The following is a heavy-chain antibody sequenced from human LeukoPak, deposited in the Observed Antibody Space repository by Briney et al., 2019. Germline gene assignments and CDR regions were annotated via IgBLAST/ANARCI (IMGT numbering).Heavy chain of an antibody. Sequence: SETLSLTCTVSGGSISSYYWSWIRQPAGKGLEWIGRIYTSGSTNYNPSLKSRVTISVDTSKNQFSLKLSSVTAADTAVYYCARGSLGAADKTPAEPYYDFWSGYQPAEYFQHWGQGTLVTVSS. J-gene: IGHJ1*01. D-gene: IGHD3-3*01. CDR3: ARGSLGAADKTPAEPYYDFWSGYQPAEYFQH. CDR1: GGSISSYY. CDR2: IYTSGST. V-gene: IGHV4-4*07.